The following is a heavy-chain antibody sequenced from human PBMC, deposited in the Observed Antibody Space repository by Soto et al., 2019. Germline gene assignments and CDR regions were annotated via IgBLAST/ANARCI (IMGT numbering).Heavy chain of an antibody. D-gene: IGHD2-2*01. CDR3: ARGRRDIVVVPAADGWFDP. J-gene: IGHJ5*02. CDR1: GGAFSGYY. CDR2: INHSGST. Sequence: PSETLSLTCAVYGGAFSGYYWGWIRQPPGKGLEWIGEINHSGSTNYNPSLKSRVTISVDTSKNQFSLKLSSVTAADTAVYYCARGRRDIVVVPAADGWFDPWGQGTLVTVSS. V-gene: IGHV4-34*01.